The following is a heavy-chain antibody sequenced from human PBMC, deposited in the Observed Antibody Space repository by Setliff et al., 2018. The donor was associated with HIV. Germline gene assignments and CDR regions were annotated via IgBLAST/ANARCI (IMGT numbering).Heavy chain of an antibody. CDR1: GYTFSQYA. CDR2: INTGNENT. V-gene: IGHV1-3*04. D-gene: IGHD1-26*01. Sequence: ASVKVSCKASGYTFSQYALHWVRQAPGQRLEWMGWINTGNENTRYSQKFQGRVSIIRDTSANTAYMELINLRSDDSAIYYCARVSGGRPGNYYYAMDVWGQGTTVTVSS. J-gene: IGHJ6*02. CDR3: ARVSGGRPGNYYYAMDV.